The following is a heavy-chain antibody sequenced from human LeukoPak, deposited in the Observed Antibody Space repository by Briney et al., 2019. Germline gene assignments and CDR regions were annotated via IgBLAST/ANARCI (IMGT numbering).Heavy chain of an antibody. CDR3: ARDLSSSWYSWFDR. CDR2: IYTSGST. Sequence: SETLSLTCTVSGGSISSGSYYWSWIRQPAGKGLEWIGRIYTSGSTNYNPSLKSRVTISVDTSKNQFSLKLSSVTAADTAVYYCARDLSSSWYSWFDRWGQGTLVTVSS. D-gene: IGHD6-13*01. CDR1: GGSISSGSYY. J-gene: IGHJ5*02. V-gene: IGHV4-61*02.